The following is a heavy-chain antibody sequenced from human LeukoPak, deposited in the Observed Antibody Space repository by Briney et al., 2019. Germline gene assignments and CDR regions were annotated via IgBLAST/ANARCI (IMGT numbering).Heavy chain of an antibody. D-gene: IGHD6-19*01. Sequence: ASVKVSCKASGYTFTSYYMHWVRQAPGQGLEWMGIINPSGGSTSYAQKFQGRVTMTRDTSTSTVYMELSSLRSEDTAVYYCARDQDLDIAVAGTFDYWGQGTPVTVSS. CDR3: ARDQDLDIAVAGTFDY. CDR2: INPSGGST. CDR1: GYTFTSYY. V-gene: IGHV1-46*01. J-gene: IGHJ4*02.